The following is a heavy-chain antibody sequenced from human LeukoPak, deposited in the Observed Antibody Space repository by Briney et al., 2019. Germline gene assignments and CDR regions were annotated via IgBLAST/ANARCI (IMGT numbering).Heavy chain of an antibody. D-gene: IGHD3-10*01. CDR3: ARDMVRGVIDY. J-gene: IGHJ4*02. V-gene: IGHV4-34*01. Sequence: KPSETLSLTCAVYGGSFSGYYWSWIRQPPGKGLEWIGEINHSGSTNYNPSLKSRVTISVDTSKNQFSLKLSSVTAADTAVYYCARDMVRGVIDYWGQGTQVTVST. CDR2: INHSGST. CDR1: GGSFSGYY.